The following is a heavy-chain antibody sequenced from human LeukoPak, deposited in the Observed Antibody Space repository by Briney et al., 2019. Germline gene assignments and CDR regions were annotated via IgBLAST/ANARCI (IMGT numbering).Heavy chain of an antibody. CDR1: GGSISSGSYY. J-gene: IGHJ5*02. CDR3: ALLGNWFDP. CDR2: IYTSGST. Sequence: SETLSLTCTVSGGSISSGSYYWSWIRQPAGKGLEWIGRIYTSGSTNYNPSLKSRVTISVDTSKNQFSLKLSSVTAADTAVYYCALLGNWFDPWGQGTLVTVSS. D-gene: IGHD3-16*01. V-gene: IGHV4-61*02.